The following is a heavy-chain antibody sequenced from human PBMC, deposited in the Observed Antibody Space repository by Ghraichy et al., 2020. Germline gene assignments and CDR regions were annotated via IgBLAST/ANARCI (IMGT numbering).Heavy chain of an antibody. J-gene: IGHJ5*02. CDR1: GFAFRHYW. D-gene: IGHD3-22*01. CDR2: IKPDGSDK. Sequence: GGSLRLSCAASGFAFRHYWMTWVRQAPGKGLYWVANIKPDGSDKRYGDSGKGRFTISRDNTKNSVDLQMKSMRAEDTALYYCVRVIGEDEGLDPCGQGTLVTVSS. CDR3: VRVIGEDEGLDP. V-gene: IGHV3-7*03.